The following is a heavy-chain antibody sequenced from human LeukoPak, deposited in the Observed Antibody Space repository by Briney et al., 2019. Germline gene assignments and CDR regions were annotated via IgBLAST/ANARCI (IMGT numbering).Heavy chain of an antibody. Sequence: GGTLRLSCAASGFTFSSYGMSWVRQAPGKGREWVSAISGSGGSTYYADSVKGRFTVSRDNAKNTLYLQMNSLRAEDPALYYCARLSSTSCYDYWGQGTLVTVSS. D-gene: IGHD2-2*01. CDR3: ARLSSTSCYDY. J-gene: IGHJ4*02. CDR2: ISGSGGST. V-gene: IGHV3-23*01. CDR1: GFTFSSYG.